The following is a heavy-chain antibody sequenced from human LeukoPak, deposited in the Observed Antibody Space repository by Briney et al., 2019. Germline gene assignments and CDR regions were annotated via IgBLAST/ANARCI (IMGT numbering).Heavy chain of an antibody. CDR3: ARELAAAGTGDY. V-gene: IGHV1-2*02. CDR2: INPNSGGT. J-gene: IGHJ4*02. D-gene: IGHD6-13*01. CDR1: GYTFTGYY. Sequence: GASVKVSCKASGYTFTGYYMHWVRQAPGQGLEWMGWINPNSGGTNYAQKFQGRVTMTRDTSISTAYMEPSRLRFDDTAVYYCARELAAAGTGDYWGQGTLVTVSS.